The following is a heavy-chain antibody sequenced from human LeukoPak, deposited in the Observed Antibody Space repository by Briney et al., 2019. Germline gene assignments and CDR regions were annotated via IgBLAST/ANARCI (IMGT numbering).Heavy chain of an antibody. CDR2: INTNTGNP. J-gene: IGHJ6*02. V-gene: IGHV7-4-1*02. CDR1: GYTFTSYA. Sequence: ASVKVSCKASGYTFTSYAMNWVRQAPGQGLEWMGWINTNTGNPTYAQGFTGRFVFSLDTSVSTAYLQISSLKAEDTAVYYCARGSTTGYDILTGYYNYYYYGMDVWGQGTTVTVSS. D-gene: IGHD3-9*01. CDR3: ARGSTTGYDILTGYYNYYYYGMDV.